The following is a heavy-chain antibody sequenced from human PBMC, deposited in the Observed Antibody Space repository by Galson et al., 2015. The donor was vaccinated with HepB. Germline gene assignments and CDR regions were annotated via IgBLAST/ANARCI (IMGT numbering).Heavy chain of an antibody. V-gene: IGHV4-34*01. CDR1: GGSFSGYY. J-gene: IGHJ4*02. CDR3: ARWGYKRIVVVVAATRNYFDY. CDR2: INHSGST. Sequence: ETLSLTCAVYGGSFSGYYWSWIRQPPGKGLEWIGEINHSGSTNYNPSLKSRVTISVDTSKNQFSLKLSSVTAADTAVYYCARWGYKRIVVVVAATRNYFDYWGQGTLVTVSS. D-gene: IGHD2-15*01.